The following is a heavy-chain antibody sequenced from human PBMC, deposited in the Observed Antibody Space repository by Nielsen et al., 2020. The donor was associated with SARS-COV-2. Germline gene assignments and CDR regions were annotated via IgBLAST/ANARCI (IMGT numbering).Heavy chain of an antibody. D-gene: IGHD4-17*01. J-gene: IGHJ6*03. V-gene: IGHV6-1*01. Sequence: LRLSCAISGDSVSSSSAAWNWIRQSPSRGLEWLGRTYYRSKWYNDYAVSVKSRITINPDTSKNQFSLHLNSVTPEDTAVYYCARARGAYGDYYYYYYTDVWGKGTMVTVSS. CDR3: ARARGAYGDYYYYYYTDV. CDR2: TYYRSKWYN. CDR1: GDSVSSSSAA.